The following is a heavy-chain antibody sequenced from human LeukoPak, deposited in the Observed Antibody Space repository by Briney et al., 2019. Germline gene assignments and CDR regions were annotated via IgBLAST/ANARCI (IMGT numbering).Heavy chain of an antibody. CDR2: ISYDGSNK. J-gene: IGHJ4*02. CDR1: GFTFSSYA. Sequence: GGSLRLSCAASGFTFSSYAMHWVRQAPGKGLEWVAVISYDGSNKYYADSVKGRFTISRDNSKNTLYLQMNSLRAEDTAVYYCARDAGYYGSGSDPYWGQGTLVTVSS. D-gene: IGHD3-10*01. CDR3: ARDAGYYGSGSDPY. V-gene: IGHV3-30-3*01.